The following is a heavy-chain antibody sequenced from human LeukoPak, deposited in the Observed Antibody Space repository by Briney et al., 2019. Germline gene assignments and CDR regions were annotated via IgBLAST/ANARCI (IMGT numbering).Heavy chain of an antibody. Sequence: GGPLRLSCAASGFTFSGYGMHWVRQAPGKGLEWVSFIRYDGSDKYYADSVKGRFTISRDNSKNMVYLQMNSLRVEDTALYYCAKDSNWAFDYWGQGTLVRVSS. CDR1: GFTFSGYG. J-gene: IGHJ4*02. D-gene: IGHD3-16*01. CDR2: IRYDGSDK. V-gene: IGHV3-30*02. CDR3: AKDSNWAFDY.